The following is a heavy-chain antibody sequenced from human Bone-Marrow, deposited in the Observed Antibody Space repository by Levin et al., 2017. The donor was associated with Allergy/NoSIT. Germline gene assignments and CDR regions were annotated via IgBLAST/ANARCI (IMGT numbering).Heavy chain of an antibody. CDR1: GFNFGDYA. Sequence: SCTASGFNFGDYAMTWVRQAPGKGLEWVGFIRSKVHGGTTEYAASVKGRFTFSSDDSKSITYLQMNSLKTEDTAVYYCTRADYYDTSGYYPVYWGQGTLVTVSS. J-gene: IGHJ4*02. D-gene: IGHD3-22*01. CDR2: IRSKVHGGTT. V-gene: IGHV3-49*04. CDR3: TRADYYDTSGYYPVY.